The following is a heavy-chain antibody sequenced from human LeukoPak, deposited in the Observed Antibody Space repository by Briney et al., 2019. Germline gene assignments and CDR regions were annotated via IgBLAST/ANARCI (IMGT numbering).Heavy chain of an antibody. CDR2: IYYSGST. Sequence: KPSETLSLTCTVSGGSISSYYWSWIRQPPGKGLEWIGYIYYSGSTNYKPSLKSRVTISVETSKNQFSLKLRSVTAADTAVYYCARTTEGGYTYNYFYYYYMDVWGKGTTVTISS. CDR3: ARTTEGGYTYNYFYYYYMDV. V-gene: IGHV4-59*01. D-gene: IGHD5-18*01. J-gene: IGHJ6*03. CDR1: GGSISSYY.